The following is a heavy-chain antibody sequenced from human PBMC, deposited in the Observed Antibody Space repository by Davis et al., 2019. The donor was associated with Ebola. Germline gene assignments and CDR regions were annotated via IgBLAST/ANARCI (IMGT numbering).Heavy chain of an antibody. D-gene: IGHD3-3*01. CDR3: ARETYYDFWSGFDY. CDR1: GFTFSGYW. J-gene: IGHJ4*02. Sequence: GGSLRLSCEVSGFTFSGYWMSWVRQAPGKGLEWVANIKEDGSEKYYVDSVKGRFTISRDNARNSLFLQMNSLRAEDTAVYYCARETYYDFWSGFDYWGQGTLVTVSS. V-gene: IGHV3-7*03. CDR2: IKEDGSEK.